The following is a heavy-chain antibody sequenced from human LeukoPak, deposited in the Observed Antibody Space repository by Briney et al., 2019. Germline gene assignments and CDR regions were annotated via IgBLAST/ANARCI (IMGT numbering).Heavy chain of an antibody. CDR1: GFTFDDYA. J-gene: IGHJ4*02. Sequence: GVSLRLSCAASGFTFDDYAMHWVRQAPGKGLEWVSGISWNSGSIGYADSVKGRFTISRDNTKNSLYLQMNSLKAEDTALYYCAKDWDSGYSYYFDYWGQGTLVTVSS. V-gene: IGHV3-9*01. CDR2: ISWNSGSI. CDR3: AKDWDSGYSYYFDY. D-gene: IGHD5-12*01.